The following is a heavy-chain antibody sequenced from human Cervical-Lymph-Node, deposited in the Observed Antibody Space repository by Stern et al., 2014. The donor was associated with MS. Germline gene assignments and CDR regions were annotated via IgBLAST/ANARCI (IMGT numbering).Heavy chain of an antibody. D-gene: IGHD3-10*01. V-gene: IGHV1-2*06. CDR1: GYTFTGYY. J-gene: IGHJ4*02. CDR2: IKPKSGGT. Sequence: QLVQSGAEVKKPGASVKVSCKASGYTFTGYYMNWARQAPGQGLEWMGRIKPKSGGTTEALKFQGRVTMTRDTSISTAYMELSRLRSDDTAVYYCARNSRGQGSGSYYFFDYWGQGTLVTVSS. CDR3: ARNSRGQGSGSYYFFDY.